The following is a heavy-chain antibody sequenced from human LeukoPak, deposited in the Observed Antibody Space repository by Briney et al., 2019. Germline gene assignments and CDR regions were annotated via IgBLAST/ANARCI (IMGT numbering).Heavy chain of an antibody. J-gene: IGHJ4*02. CDR3: ARERARSGYFSL. CDR2: IYYSGST. Sequence: SETLSLTCTVSGGSISSGGYYWSWIRQHPGKGLEWIGYIYYSGSTYYNPSLKSRVTISVDTSKNQFSLKLSSVTAADTAVYYCARERARSGYFSLWGQGTLVTVSS. CDR1: GGSISSGGYY. D-gene: IGHD3-3*01. V-gene: IGHV4-31*03.